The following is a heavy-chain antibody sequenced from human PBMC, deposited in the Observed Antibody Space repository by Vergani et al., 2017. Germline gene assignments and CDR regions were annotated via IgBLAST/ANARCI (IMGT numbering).Heavy chain of an antibody. V-gene: IGHV4-34*01. D-gene: IGHD3-16*02. CDR1: GGSFSGYY. J-gene: IGHJ4*02. Sequence: QVQLQQWGAGLLKPSETLSLTCAVYGGSFSGYYWSWIRQPPGKGLEWSGEINHSGSTNYNPSLKSRVTISVDTSKKQFSLKLSSVTAADTAVYYCARASGFYIWGSYRSPYYFDYWGQGTLVTVSS. CDR3: ARASGFYIWGSYRSPYYFDY. CDR2: INHSGST.